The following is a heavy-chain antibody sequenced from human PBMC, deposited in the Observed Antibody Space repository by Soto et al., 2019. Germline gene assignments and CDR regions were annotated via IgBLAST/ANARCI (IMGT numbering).Heavy chain of an antibody. D-gene: IGHD3-9*01. Sequence: ASVKVSCKASGGTFSSYAISWVRQAPGQGLEWMGGIIPIFGTANYAQKFQGRVTITADESTSTAYMELSSLRSEDTAVYYCAREGRILDYDILTGYYNPQAFDIWGQGTMVTVSS. CDR1: GGTFSSYA. CDR3: AREGRILDYDILTGYYNPQAFDI. CDR2: IIPIFGTA. J-gene: IGHJ3*02. V-gene: IGHV1-69*13.